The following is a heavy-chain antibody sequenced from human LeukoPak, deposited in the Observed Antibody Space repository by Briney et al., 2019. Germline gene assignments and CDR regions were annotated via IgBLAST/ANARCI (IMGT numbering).Heavy chain of an antibody. J-gene: IGHJ4*02. CDR3: ARDHRGTTVVTPLGY. V-gene: IGHV1-2*02. CDR1: GYTFTGYY. Sequence: GASVKVSCKASGYTFTGYYMHWVRQAPGQGLEWMGWINPNSGGTNYAQKFQGRVTMTRDTSISTAYMELSRLRSDDTAVYYCARDHRGTTVVTPLGYWGQGTLVTVSS. D-gene: IGHD4-23*01. CDR2: INPNSGGT.